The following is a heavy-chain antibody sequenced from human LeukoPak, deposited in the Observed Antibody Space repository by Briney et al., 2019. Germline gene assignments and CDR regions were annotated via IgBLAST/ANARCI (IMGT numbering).Heavy chain of an antibody. CDR3: ARDTRSSYSYYGMDV. D-gene: IGHD3-10*01. V-gene: IGHV3-21*01. CDR2: ISGSSDYI. Sequence: GGSLRLSCAASGFTLSTYTMSWVRQAPGKGLEWVSSISGSSDYIYYADSVKGRFTISRDNAKKSLFLQMNSLRAEDTAVYHCARDTRSSYSYYGMDVWGQGTTVTVSS. J-gene: IGHJ6*02. CDR1: GFTLSTYT.